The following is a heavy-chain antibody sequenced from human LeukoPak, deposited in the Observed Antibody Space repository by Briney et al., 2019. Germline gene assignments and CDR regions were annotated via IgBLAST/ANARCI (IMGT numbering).Heavy chain of an antibody. CDR3: AREYCSSARCYYVDY. CDR2: MNPNSGNT. D-gene: IGHD2-2*01. CDR1: GYTFTSYD. Sequence: ASVKVSCKASGYTFTSYDINWVRQATGQGLEWMGWMNPNSGNTGYAQKFQGRVTMTRNTSISTAYVELSSLRSEDTAVYYCAREYCSSARCYYVDYWGQGTLVTVSS. V-gene: IGHV1-8*01. J-gene: IGHJ4*02.